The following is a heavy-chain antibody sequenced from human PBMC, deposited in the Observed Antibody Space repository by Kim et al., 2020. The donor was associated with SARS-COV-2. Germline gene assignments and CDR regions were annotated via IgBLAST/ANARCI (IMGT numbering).Heavy chain of an antibody. CDR2: INPSGGST. V-gene: IGHV1-46*01. CDR1: GYTFTSYY. J-gene: IGHJ4*02. D-gene: IGHD3-10*01. CDR3: AREDGLLWFGELLKPRNYYFDY. Sequence: ASVKVSCKASGYTFTSYYMHWVRQAPGQGLEWMGIINPSGGSTSYAQKFQGRVTMTRDTSTSTVYMELSSLRSEDTAVYYCAREDGLLWFGELLKPRNYYFDYWGQGTLVTVSS.